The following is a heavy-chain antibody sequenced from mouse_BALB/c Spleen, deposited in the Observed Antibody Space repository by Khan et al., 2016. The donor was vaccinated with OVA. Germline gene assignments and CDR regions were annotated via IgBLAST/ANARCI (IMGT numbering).Heavy chain of an antibody. CDR2: LYPGDGNT. CDR1: GHGFSNYL. CDR3: ARSGHDYFAY. D-gene: IGHD2-13*01. J-gene: IGHJ3*01. V-gene: IGHV1-80*01. Sequence: QVSLQQSTAELVRPGSSVTLSCKASGHGFSNYLMNWVKPGPGQGLEWIGQLYPGDGNTNYTGQFKDKPTLTVHKPSRAPYIQLRSLTSYDSAVDFCARSGHDYFAYWGQGNLVTVSA.